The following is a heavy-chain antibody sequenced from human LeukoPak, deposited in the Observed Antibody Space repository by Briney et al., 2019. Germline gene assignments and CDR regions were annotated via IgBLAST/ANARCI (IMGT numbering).Heavy chain of an antibody. CDR3: ARAPIAATGTPYYFDY. J-gene: IGHJ4*02. V-gene: IGHV3-33*01. D-gene: IGHD6-13*01. CDR1: GFTFSAYG. Sequence: GGSLRLSCVASGFTFSAYGMHWVRQAPGKGLEWVAVIWYDGSNKYYADSVKGRFTISRDNSKNTLYLQMNSLRAEDTTVYYCARAPIAATGTPYYFDYWGQGTLVTVSS. CDR2: IWYDGSNK.